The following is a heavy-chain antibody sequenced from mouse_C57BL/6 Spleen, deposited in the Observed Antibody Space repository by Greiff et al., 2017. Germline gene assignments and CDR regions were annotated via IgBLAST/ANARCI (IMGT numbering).Heavy chain of an antibody. CDR3: ARDVYYEFAY. V-gene: IGHV1-82*01. J-gene: IGHJ3*01. CDR2: IYPGDGDT. D-gene: IGHD2-3*01. CDR1: GYAFSSSW. Sequence: VQLQQSGPELVKPGASVKISCKASGYAFSSSWMNWVKQRPGKGLEWIGRIYPGDGDTNYNGKFKGKATLTADKSSSTAYMQLSSLTSEDSAVYFCARDVYYEFAYWGQGTLVTVSA.